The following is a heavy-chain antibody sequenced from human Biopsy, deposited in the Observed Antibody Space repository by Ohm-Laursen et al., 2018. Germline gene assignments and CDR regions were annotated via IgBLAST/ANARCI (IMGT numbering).Heavy chain of an antibody. Sequence: TLSLTCTVSGGSISNYYWSWMRQPPGKALEWIAYIYYSGTPTNYNPSLKSRVTISVDTSRNQFSLKLSSVTAADTAVYYCGRTLPSGCTDYWGQGTLVTVSS. CDR1: GGSISNYY. J-gene: IGHJ4*02. V-gene: IGHV4-59*01. CDR3: GRTLPSGCTDY. D-gene: IGHD2-15*01. CDR2: IYYSGTPT.